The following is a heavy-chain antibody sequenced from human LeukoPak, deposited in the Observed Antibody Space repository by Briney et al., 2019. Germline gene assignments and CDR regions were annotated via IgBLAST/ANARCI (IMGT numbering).Heavy chain of an antibody. CDR1: GFTFDDYA. J-gene: IGHJ3*02. Sequence: GGSLRLSCAASGFTFDDYAMHWVRQAPGKGLEWVSGISWNSGSIGYADSVKGRFTISRDNAKNSLYLLMNSLRAEDTALYYCAKGSGAFYYDSSGYSNDAFDIWGQGTMVTVSS. CDR2: ISWNSGSI. CDR3: AKGSGAFYYDSSGYSNDAFDI. V-gene: IGHV3-9*01. D-gene: IGHD3-22*01.